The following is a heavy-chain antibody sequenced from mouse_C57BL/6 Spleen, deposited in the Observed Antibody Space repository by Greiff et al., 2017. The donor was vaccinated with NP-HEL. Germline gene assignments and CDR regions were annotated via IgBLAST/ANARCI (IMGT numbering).Heavy chain of an antibody. V-gene: IGHV5-9*01. J-gene: IGHJ2*01. D-gene: IGHD2-4*01. Sequence: DVMLVESGGGLVKPGGSLKLSCAASGFTFSSYTMSWVRQTPEKRLEWVATISGGGGNTYYPDSVKGRFTISRDNAKNTLYLQMSSLRSEDTAVYYCARQEITDYFDYWGQGTTLTVSS. CDR2: ISGGGGNT. CDR3: ARQEITDYFDY. CDR1: GFTFSSYT.